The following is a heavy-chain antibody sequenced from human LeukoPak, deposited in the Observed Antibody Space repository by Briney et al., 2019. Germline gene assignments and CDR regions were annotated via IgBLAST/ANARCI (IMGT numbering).Heavy chain of an antibody. CDR2: INPNSGGT. Sequence: VASVKVSCKASGYTFTGYYMHWVRQAPGQGLEWMGWINPNSGGTNYAQKFQGRVTMTRDTSISTAYMELSRLRSDDTAVYYCARSPWEGSYYYFDYWGQGTLVTVSS. V-gene: IGHV1-2*02. J-gene: IGHJ4*02. CDR1: GYTFTGYY. CDR3: ARSPWEGSYYYFDY. D-gene: IGHD1-26*01.